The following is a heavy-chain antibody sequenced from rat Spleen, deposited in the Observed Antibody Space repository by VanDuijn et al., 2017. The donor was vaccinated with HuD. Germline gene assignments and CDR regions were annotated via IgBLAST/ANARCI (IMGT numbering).Heavy chain of an antibody. D-gene: IGHD1-6*01. CDR2: ISYDGSST. Sequence: EVQLVESDGGLVQPGRSLKLSCAASGFTFSDHFMAWVRQAPTKGLEWVATISYDGSSTYYRDSVKGRFTISRDNAGSTLYLQMDSLRSEATATYYCASLMYTPDYLGVMDAWGQGASVTVSS. CDR1: GFTFSDHF. V-gene: IGHV5-7*01. CDR3: ASLMYTPDYLGVMDA. J-gene: IGHJ4*01.